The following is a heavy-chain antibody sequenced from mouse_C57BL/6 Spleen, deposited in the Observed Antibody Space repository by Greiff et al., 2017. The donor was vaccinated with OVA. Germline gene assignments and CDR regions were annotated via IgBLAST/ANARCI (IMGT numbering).Heavy chain of an antibody. J-gene: IGHJ1*03. CDR1: GFTFSSYG. CDR3: ARQDGYYYGSSYWYFDV. V-gene: IGHV5-6*01. CDR2: ISSGGSYT. D-gene: IGHD1-1*01. Sequence: EVQGVESGGDLVKPGGSLKLSCAASGFTFSSYGMSWVRQTPDKRLEWVATISSGGSYTYYPDSVKGRFTISRDNAKNTLYLQMSSLKSEDTAMYYCARQDGYYYGSSYWYFDVWGTGTTVTVSS.